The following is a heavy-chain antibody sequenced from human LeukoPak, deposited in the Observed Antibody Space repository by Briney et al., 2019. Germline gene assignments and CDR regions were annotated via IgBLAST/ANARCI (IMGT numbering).Heavy chain of an antibody. CDR3: ARDLGFHNWFDP. CDR2: IYYSGST. D-gene: IGHD5-12*01. CDR1: GGSISSYN. J-gene: IGHJ5*02. Sequence: PSETLSLTCTVSGGSISSYNWSWIRQPPGKGLEWIGYIYYSGSTNYNPSLKSRVTISVDTSKNQFSLKLSSVTAADTAVYYCARDLGFHNWFDPWGQGTLVTVSS. V-gene: IGHV4-59*01.